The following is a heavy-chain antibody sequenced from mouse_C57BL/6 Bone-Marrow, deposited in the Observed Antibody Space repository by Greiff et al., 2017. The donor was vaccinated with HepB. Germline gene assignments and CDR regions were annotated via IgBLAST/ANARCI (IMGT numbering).Heavy chain of an antibody. CDR1: GYSFTGYF. CDR3: ARGGYGHAWFAD. CDR2: INPYNGDT. Sequence: EVQLQQSGPELVKPGDSVKISCKASGYSFTGYFMNWVMQSHGKSLEWIGRINPYNGDTFYNQKFKGKATLTVDKSSSTAHMELRSLTSEDSAVYYCARGGYGHAWFADWGQGTLVTVSA. D-gene: IGHD2-10*02. J-gene: IGHJ3*01. V-gene: IGHV1-20*01.